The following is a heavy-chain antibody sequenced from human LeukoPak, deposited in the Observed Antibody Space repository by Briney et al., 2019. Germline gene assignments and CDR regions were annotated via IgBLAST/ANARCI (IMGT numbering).Heavy chain of an antibody. Sequence: PSETLSLTCTVSGDSIIYYYGSWIRQPPGRGLEWTGKIYYSGNTNYNPSLKSRVTISVDTSKNQFSLKLSSVTAADTAVYYCAKVRGYRYDSSALDYWGQGTLVTVSS. CDR1: GDSIIYYY. D-gene: IGHD5-18*01. CDR3: AKVRGYRYDSSALDY. V-gene: IGHV4-59*01. J-gene: IGHJ4*02. CDR2: IYYSGNT.